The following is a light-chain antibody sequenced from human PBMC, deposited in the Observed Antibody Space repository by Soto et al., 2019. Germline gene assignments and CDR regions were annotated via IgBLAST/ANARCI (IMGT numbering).Light chain of an antibody. V-gene: IGLV4-69*02. CDR1: SGHNNYA. J-gene: IGLJ2*01. Sequence: QLVLTQSPSASASLGASVKLTCTLTSGHNNYAIAWHQQQSEKGPRYLMKLNSDGSHNKGDGIPDRFSGSSSGAERYLTISSLQSEDEADYYCQTWGSGSVVFGGGTKVTVL. CDR2: LNSDGSH. CDR3: QTWGSGSVV.